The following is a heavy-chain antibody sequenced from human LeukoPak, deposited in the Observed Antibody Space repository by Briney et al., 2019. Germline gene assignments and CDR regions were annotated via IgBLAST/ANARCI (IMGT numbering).Heavy chain of an antibody. CDR2: ISYDGSNK. CDR1: GFTFSSYG. D-gene: IGHD1-26*01. V-gene: IGHV3-30*18. CDR3: AKSYVVGDEWGHFDY. Sequence: GGSLRLSCAASGFTFSSYGMHWVRQAPGKGLEWVAVISYDGSNKYYADSVKGRFTISRDNSKNTLYLQMNSLRAEDTAVYYCAKSYVVGDEWGHFDYWGQGTLVTVSS. J-gene: IGHJ4*02.